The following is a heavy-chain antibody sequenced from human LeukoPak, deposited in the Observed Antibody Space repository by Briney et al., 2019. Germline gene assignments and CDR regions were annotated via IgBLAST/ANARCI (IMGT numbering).Heavy chain of an antibody. CDR1: GFTFSNAW. D-gene: IGHD3-22*01. J-gene: IGHJ5*02. V-gene: IGHV3-15*07. Sequence: GGSLRLSCATSGFTFSNAWMNWVRQAPGKGLEWVGRIRSNSDGGTIDYAAPVKGRFTLSRDDSKTTLYLQMNSLQTEDTAVYYCATDFYDSTWGQGTLVSVSS. CDR3: ATDFYDST. CDR2: IRSNSDGGTI.